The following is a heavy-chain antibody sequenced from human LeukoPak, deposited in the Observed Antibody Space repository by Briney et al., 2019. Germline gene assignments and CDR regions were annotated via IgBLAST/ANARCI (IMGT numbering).Heavy chain of an antibody. V-gene: IGHV3-48*03. CDR1: GFTFSSYE. J-gene: IGHJ4*02. CDR3: ARDDSVAGTGFDY. Sequence: GGSLRLSCAASGFTFSSYEMNWVRQAPGKGLEWVSYISSSGSTIYYADSVKGRFTISRDNARNSLYLQMNSLRAEDTAVYYCARDDSVAGTGFDYWGQGTLVTVSS. CDR2: ISSSGSTI. D-gene: IGHD6-19*01.